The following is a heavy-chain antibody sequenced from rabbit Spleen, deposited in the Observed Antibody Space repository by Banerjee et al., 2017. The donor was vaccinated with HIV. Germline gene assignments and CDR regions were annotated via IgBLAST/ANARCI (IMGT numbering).Heavy chain of an antibody. CDR1: GFSFSDRDV. CDR3: ARDAASSFSSYGMDL. J-gene: IGHJ6*01. CDR2: INTATGKA. D-gene: IGHD8-1*01. Sequence: QEQLEESGGGLVKPEGSLTLTCKATGFSFSDRDVMCWVRQAPGKGLEWIACINTATGKAVYASWAKGRFAISKTSSTTVTLQMTDLTAADTATYFCARDAASSFSSYGMDLWGPGTLVTVS. V-gene: IGHV1S45*01.